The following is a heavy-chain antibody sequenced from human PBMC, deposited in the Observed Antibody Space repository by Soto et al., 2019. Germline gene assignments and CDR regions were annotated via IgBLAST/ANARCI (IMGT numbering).Heavy chain of an antibody. V-gene: IGHV3-23*01. CDR1: GFTFHNYA. D-gene: IGHD3-10*01. CDR3: AKDRFYGSGRYTVFDY. Sequence: EVQLLESGGGLVQPGGSLRLSCAASGFTFHNYAMSWVRQAPGKGLEWVSAISGSGGSTYYADSVKGRFTISRDNSKSTLYLQMNGLRAEDTAVYYCAKDRFYGSGRYTVFDYWGPGTLVTVSS. J-gene: IGHJ4*02. CDR2: ISGSGGST.